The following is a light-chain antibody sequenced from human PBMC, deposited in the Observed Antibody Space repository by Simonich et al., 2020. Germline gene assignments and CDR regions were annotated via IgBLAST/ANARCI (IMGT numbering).Light chain of an antibody. Sequence: DIVMTQSPDSLAVSLGERATINCKSSQSVLYSSNNQNYLAVYQQKPVQPPKLLIYWASTRESGVPDRFSGSGSGTDFTLTISSLQAEDVAVYYCQQYYSTPYTFGQGTKLEIK. V-gene: IGKV4-1*01. CDR3: QQYYSTPYT. CDR1: QSVLYSSNNQNY. J-gene: IGKJ2*01. CDR2: WAS.